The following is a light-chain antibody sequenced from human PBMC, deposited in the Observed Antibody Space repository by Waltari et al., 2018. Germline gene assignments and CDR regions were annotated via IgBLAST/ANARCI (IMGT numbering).Light chain of an antibody. CDR3: QSFDNNLSGSV. CDR2: GNT. J-gene: IGLJ3*02. V-gene: IGLV1-40*01. CDR1: SSNFGAGYD. Sequence: QSVLTQPPSMSGAPGQKVTIPCTGGSSNFGAGYDVHWYQQFPGAAPKPLIFGNTHRASGVPGRFSGSKSGTSASLAIAGLQSEDEAVYYCQSFDNNLSGSVFGGGTKLTVL.